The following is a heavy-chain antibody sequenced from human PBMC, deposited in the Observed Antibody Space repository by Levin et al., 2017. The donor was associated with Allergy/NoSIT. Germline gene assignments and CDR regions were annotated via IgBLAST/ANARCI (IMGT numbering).Heavy chain of an antibody. J-gene: IGHJ5*02. CDR1: GGSVSSGNYY. CDR3: ARGVAARAEFGHLNWFDP. CDR2: IYFSGST. D-gene: IGHD6-6*01. Sequence: SQTLSLTCTVSGGSVSSGNYYWSWIRQPPGKGLEWIGYIYFSGSTKYNPSLKSRVTLSVDTSMNQFHLKLSSVTAADTAVYYCARGVAARAEFGHLNWFDPWGQGTLVTVSS. V-gene: IGHV4-61*01.